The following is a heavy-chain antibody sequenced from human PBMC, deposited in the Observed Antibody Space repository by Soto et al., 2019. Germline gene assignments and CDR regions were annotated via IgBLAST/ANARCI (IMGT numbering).Heavy chain of an antibody. V-gene: IGHV3-23*01. D-gene: IGHD2-15*01. CDR3: AKFIVVVEAATGHFDY. CDR2: ISGSGGST. CDR1: GFTFSSYA. J-gene: IGHJ4*02. Sequence: EVQLLESGGGLVQPGGSLRLSCAASGFTFSSYAMSWVRQAPGKGLEWVSAISGSGGSTYYADSVKGRFTISRDNSKNTLYLQMNSLRAEDTAVYYCAKFIVVVEAATGHFDYWGQGTLVTVSS.